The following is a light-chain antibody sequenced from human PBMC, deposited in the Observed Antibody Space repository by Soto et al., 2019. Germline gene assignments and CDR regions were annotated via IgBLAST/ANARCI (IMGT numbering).Light chain of an antibody. CDR2: EGS. CDR3: CSYAGSSTLA. V-gene: IGLV2-23*01. CDR1: SSDVGGYNF. J-gene: IGLJ3*02. Sequence: QSALTQPPSASGSPGQSVIISCTGTSSDVGGYNFVSWYQQHPGKAPKLMIYEGSKRPSGVSNRFSGSKSGNTASLTISGLQAEDEADYYCCSYAGSSTLAFGGGTKLTVL.